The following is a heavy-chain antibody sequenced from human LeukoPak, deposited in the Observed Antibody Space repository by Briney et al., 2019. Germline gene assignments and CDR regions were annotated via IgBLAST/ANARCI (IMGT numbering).Heavy chain of an antibody. V-gene: IGHV3-48*04. Sequence: GGSLRLSCAASRFTFSSYAMSWVRQAPGKGLEWVSYISSGSRSATTIYYRDSVRGRFTISRENAKNSLYLEMNSLRAEDTAVYYCVRAHYDSSAYPFFDYWGLGALVTVSS. CDR2: ISSGSRSATTI. CDR3: VRAHYDSSAYPFFDY. J-gene: IGHJ4*02. CDR1: RFTFSSYA. D-gene: IGHD3-22*01.